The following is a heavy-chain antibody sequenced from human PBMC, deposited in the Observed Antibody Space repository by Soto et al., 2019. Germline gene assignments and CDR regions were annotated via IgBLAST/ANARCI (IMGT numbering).Heavy chain of an antibody. CDR3: VQGGSESYYSYGMDV. V-gene: IGHV1-69*02. CDR2: IIPILGIA. D-gene: IGHD3-10*01. Sequence: SVKVSCKASGGTFSSYTISWVRQAPGQGLEWMGRIIPILGIANYAQKFQGRVTITADKSTSTAYMELSSLRSEDTAVYYCVQGGSESYYSYGMDVWGQGTTVTVSS. J-gene: IGHJ6*02. CDR1: GGTFSSYT.